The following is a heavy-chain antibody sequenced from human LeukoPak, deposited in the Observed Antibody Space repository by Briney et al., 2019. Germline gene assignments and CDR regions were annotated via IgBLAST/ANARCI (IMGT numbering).Heavy chain of an antibody. J-gene: IGHJ4*02. V-gene: IGHV1-2*02. CDR2: IKPDGGDT. CDR3: ARGITIYGVMIIYFDS. D-gene: IGHD3-3*01. Sequence: ASVKVSCKASGYTFTDYYLHWVRQAPGHGLEWMGWIKPDGGDTNYAQRLQGRVTMTRDTSISTAYMELTNLSSDDTAVYYCARGITIYGVMIIYFDSWGQGALVTVSS. CDR1: GYTFTDYY.